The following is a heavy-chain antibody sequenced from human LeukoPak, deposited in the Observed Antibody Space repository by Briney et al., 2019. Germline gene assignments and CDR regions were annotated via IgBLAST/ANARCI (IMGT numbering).Heavy chain of an antibody. CDR3: ARSGYCSSTSCYAFYYYYYMDV. CDR1: GYTFTSYD. Sequence: GASVKVSCKASGYTFTSYDINWVRQATGQGLEWVGWMNPNSGNTGYAQKFQGRVTMTRNTSISTAYMELSSLRSEDTAVYYCARSGYCSSTSCYAFYYYYYMDVWGKGTTVTISS. J-gene: IGHJ6*03. CDR2: MNPNSGNT. D-gene: IGHD2-2*03. V-gene: IGHV1-8*01.